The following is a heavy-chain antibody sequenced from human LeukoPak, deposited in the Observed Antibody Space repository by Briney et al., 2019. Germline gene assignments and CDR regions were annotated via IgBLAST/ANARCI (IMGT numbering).Heavy chain of an antibody. CDR3: AYDSSGIDAFDI. CDR2: INPNSGGT. D-gene: IGHD3-22*01. V-gene: IGHV1-2*02. J-gene: IGHJ3*02. Sequence: ASVKVSCKASGYTFTGYYMHWVRQAPGQGLEWMGWINPNSGGTNYAQKFQGRVTMTRDTSISTAYMELSRLRSDDTAVYYCAYDSSGIDAFDIWGQGTMVTVSS. CDR1: GYTFTGYY.